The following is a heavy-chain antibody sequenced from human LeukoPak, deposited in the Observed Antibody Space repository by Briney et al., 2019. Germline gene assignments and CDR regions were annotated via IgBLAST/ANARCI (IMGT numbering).Heavy chain of an antibody. D-gene: IGHD3-10*01. Sequence: SVKVSCKASGGTFSSYAISWVRQAPGQGLEWMERIIPIFGIANYAQKFQGRVTITADKSTSTAYMELSSLRSEDTAVYYCARAGSGDYYYYGMDVWGQGTTVTVSS. J-gene: IGHJ6*02. CDR3: ARAGSGDYYYYGMDV. V-gene: IGHV1-69*04. CDR1: GGTFSSYA. CDR2: IIPIFGIA.